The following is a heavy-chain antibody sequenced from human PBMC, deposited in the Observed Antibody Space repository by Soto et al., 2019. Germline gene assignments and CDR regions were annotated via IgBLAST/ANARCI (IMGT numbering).Heavy chain of an antibody. V-gene: IGHV4-4*07. J-gene: IGHJ5*02. CDR2: IYTSGST. CDR3: ARDFYDFWSGPNWFDP. Sequence: SETLSLTCTVSGGSISSYYWSWIRQPAGKGLEWIGRIYTSGSTNYNPSLKSRVTMSVDTSKNQFSLKLSSVTAADTAVYYCARDFYDFWSGPNWFDPWGQGTLVTVSS. CDR1: GGSISSYY. D-gene: IGHD3-3*01.